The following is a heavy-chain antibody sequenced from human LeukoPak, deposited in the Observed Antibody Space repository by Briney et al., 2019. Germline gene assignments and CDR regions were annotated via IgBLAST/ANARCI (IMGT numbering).Heavy chain of an antibody. D-gene: IGHD3-9*01. CDR2: IKQDGSEK. V-gene: IGHV3-7*01. Sequence: GGSLRLSCAASGFTFSSYWMSWVRQAPGKGLEWVANIKQDGSEKYYVDSVKGRFTISRDNAKNSLYLQMNSLRAEDTAVYYCARDLPYYDILTGYYDAFDIWGQGTMVTVSS. CDR3: ARDLPYYDILTGYYDAFDI. J-gene: IGHJ3*02. CDR1: GFTFSSYW.